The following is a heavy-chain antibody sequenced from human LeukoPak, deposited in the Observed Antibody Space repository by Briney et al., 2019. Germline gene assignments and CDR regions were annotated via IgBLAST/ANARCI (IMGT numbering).Heavy chain of an antibody. CDR3: ARGGPYQRLDY. V-gene: IGHV5-51*01. Sequence: GESLKISCKASGYNFIGNWIAWVRQVPGKGLEWMGIIYPADSDTRYSPSFQGQVTISVDKSITTAYLQWSSLKASDTAMFFCARGGPYQRLDYWGQGTLVTVSS. D-gene: IGHD2-2*01. CDR2: IYPADSDT. CDR1: GYNFIGNW. J-gene: IGHJ4*02.